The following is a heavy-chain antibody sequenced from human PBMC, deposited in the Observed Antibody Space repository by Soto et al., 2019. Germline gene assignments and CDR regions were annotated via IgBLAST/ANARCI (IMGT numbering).Heavy chain of an antibody. CDR3: AKDNEWILDY. CDR2: ISYDGSNK. Sequence: GGSLRLSCAASGFTFSSYGMHWVRQAPGKGLEWVAVISYDGSNKYYADSVKGRFTISRDNSKNTLYLQMNSLRAEDTAVYYCAKDNEWILDYWGQGTLVTVSS. CDR1: GFTFSSYG. J-gene: IGHJ4*02. V-gene: IGHV3-30*18. D-gene: IGHD3-3*01.